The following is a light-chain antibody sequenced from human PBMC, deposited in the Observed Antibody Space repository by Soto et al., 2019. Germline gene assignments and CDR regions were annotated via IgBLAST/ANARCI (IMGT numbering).Light chain of an antibody. CDR2: GAS. Sequence: DIQMTQSPSSLSASVGDTISITCRSFQTIRKSLNWYQQRPGKAPKLLIFGASSLHNGVPPRFSGLGSGTHFTLNISSLQPEDFATYYCQQLNSYPLTVGGGTKV. CDR3: QQLNSYPLT. V-gene: IGKV1-39*01. J-gene: IGKJ4*01. CDR1: QTIRKS.